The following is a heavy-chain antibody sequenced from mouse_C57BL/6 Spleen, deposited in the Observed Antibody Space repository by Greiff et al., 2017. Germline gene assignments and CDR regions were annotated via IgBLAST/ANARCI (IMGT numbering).Heavy chain of an antibody. Sequence: VQLQQSGPELVKPGASVKISCKASGYSFTGYYMHWVKQSSEKSLEWIGEINPSTGGTSYNQKFKGKATLTVDKSSSTAYMQLKSLTSEDSAVYYCAKASYYDYWGFDYWGQGTTLTVSS. J-gene: IGHJ2*01. CDR3: AKASYYDYWGFDY. D-gene: IGHD2-4*01. CDR2: INPSTGGT. CDR1: GYSFTGYY. V-gene: IGHV1-43*01.